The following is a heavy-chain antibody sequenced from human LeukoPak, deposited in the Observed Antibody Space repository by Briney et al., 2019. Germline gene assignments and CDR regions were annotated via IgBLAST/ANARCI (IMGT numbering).Heavy chain of an antibody. CDR2: IYSGGNT. CDR3: AREMIQLPGYFDY. D-gene: IGHD5-18*01. CDR1: GLTVSSNY. Sequence: GGSLRLSCAASGLTVSSNYMSWVRQAPGKGREWVSVIYSGGNTFYADSVKGRFTISRDNSKNTLYLQMNSLRAEDTAVYYCAREMIQLPGYFDYWGQGTLVTVSS. J-gene: IGHJ4*02. V-gene: IGHV3-53*01.